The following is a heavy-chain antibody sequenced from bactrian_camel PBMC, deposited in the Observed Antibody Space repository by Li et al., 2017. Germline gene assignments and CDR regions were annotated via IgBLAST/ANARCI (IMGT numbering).Heavy chain of an antibody. Sequence: HVQLVESGGGSVPAGGSLRLSCAASGYTYSSYCMGWFRQAPGKEREVVASIGSDGRTTYADSVKGRFTISKDNAKNTLYLQTNSLKPEDTAMYYCAARRGTSLCYYGTYNYWGQGTQVTVS. CDR2: IGSDGRT. V-gene: IGHV3S55*01. J-gene: IGHJ4*01. CDR1: GYTYSSYC. CDR3: AARRGTSLCYYGTYNY. D-gene: IGHD5*01.